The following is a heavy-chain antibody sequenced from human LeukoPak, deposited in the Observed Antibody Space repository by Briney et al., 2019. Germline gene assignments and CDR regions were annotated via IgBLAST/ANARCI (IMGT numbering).Heavy chain of an antibody. J-gene: IGHJ4*02. CDR1: GFTFSSYR. CDR3: ASATGVGAASF. CDR2: VNSDGSDT. Sequence: GGSLRLSCAASGFTFSSYRMHWVRQAPGKGLVWVSRVNSDGSDTAYADSVKGRFTISRDNAKNTLYLQMNSLRAEDTGVYYCASATGVGAASFWGQGTLVTVSS. V-gene: IGHV3-74*01. D-gene: IGHD1-26*01.